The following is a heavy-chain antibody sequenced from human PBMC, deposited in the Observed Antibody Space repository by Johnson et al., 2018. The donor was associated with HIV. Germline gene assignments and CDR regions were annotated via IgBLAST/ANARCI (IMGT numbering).Heavy chain of an antibody. CDR2: IKRKSDGETT. D-gene: IGHD5-18*01. CDR3: TRHSSLGYPRAFDI. V-gene: IGHV3-15*01. CDR1: GFTFSDAW. Sequence: VQLVESGGGLVKPGGSLRLSCAVSGFTFSDAWMSWVRQAPGKGLEWVGRIKRKSDGETTDYAAPVKGRFTITSDDSKNTAYLQMNSLKTEDTAVYYCTRHSSLGYPRAFDIWGQGTMVTVSS. J-gene: IGHJ3*02.